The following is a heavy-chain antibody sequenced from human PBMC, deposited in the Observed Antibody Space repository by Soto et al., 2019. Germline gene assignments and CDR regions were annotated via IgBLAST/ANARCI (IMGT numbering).Heavy chain of an antibody. V-gene: IGHV5-10-1*01. CDR3: ARPAASPTSEDCSSTSCYYYYYGMDV. CDR1: GYSFTSYW. CDR2: IDPSDSYT. J-gene: IGHJ6*02. Sequence: PGESLKISCKGSGYSFTSYWISWVRQMPGKGLEWMGRIDPSDSYTHYSPSFQGHVTISADKSISTAYLQWSSLKASDTAMYYCARPAASPTSEDCSSTSCYYYYYGMDVWGQGTTVTVSS. D-gene: IGHD2-2*01.